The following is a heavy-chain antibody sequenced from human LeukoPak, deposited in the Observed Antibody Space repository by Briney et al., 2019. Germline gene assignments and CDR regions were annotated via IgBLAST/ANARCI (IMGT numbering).Heavy chain of an antibody. CDR1: GYTFTSYG. V-gene: IGHV1-18*01. D-gene: IGHD2/OR15-2a*01. CDR2: ISAYNGNT. J-gene: IGHJ6*02. Sequence: ASVKVSCKASGYTFTSYGISWVRQAPGQGLEWMGWISAYNGNTNYAQKLQGRVTMTTDTSTSTAYMELRSLRSDDTAVYYCARDLNSNPPPYYYYSYGMDVWGQGITVTVSS. CDR3: ARDLNSNPPPYYYYSYGMDV.